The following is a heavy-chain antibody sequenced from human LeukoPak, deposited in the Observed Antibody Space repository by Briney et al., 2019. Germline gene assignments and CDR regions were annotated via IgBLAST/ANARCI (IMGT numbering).Heavy chain of an antibody. J-gene: IGHJ5*02. CDR3: ARGSYDL. CDR2: IKYDGSEM. Sequence: PGGSLRLSCAASGFTFSFHLMTWVRQAPGKGLEWVANIKYDGSEMYYVDSVKGRFTISRDNAKSSLSLQMNSLRAEDTAVYYCARGSYDLWGQGTLVTVSS. CDR1: GFTFSFHL. D-gene: IGHD3-10*01. V-gene: IGHV3-7*01.